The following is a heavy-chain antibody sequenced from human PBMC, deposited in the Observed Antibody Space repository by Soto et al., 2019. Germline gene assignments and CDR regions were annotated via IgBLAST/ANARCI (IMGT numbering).Heavy chain of an antibody. CDR3: ARQIYDSDTGPNFQYYFDS. CDR1: GYSFAGYW. V-gene: IGHV5-10-1*01. CDR2: IDPSDSQT. D-gene: IGHD3-22*01. Sequence: SLKISCKGSGYSFAGYWITWVRQKPGKGLEWMGRIDPSDSQTYYSPSFRGHVTISVTKSITTVFLQWSSLRASDTAMYYCARQIYDSDTGPNFQYYFDSWGQGTPVTVSS. J-gene: IGHJ4*02.